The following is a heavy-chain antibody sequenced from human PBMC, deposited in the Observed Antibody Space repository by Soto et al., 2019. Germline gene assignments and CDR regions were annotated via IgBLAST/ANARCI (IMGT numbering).Heavy chain of an antibody. V-gene: IGHV3-48*02. J-gene: IGHJ4*02. CDR3: AREGTTGWYNPFDF. D-gene: IGHD6-19*01. Sequence: GGSLRLSCAASGFTFSSSWMSWVRQAPGKGLEWVSFISSSSSTTYYADSVEGRFIISKDNAKNSLYLQMSSLRDEDTAVYYCAREGTTGWYNPFDFWGQGTLVTVSS. CDR2: ISSSSSTT. CDR1: GFTFSSSW.